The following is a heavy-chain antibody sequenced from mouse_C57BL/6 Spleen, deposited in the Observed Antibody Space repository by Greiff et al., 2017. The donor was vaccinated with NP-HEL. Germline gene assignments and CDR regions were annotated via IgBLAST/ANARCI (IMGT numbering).Heavy chain of an antibody. CDR2: IYPGSGST. CDR1: GYTFTSYW. J-gene: IGHJ3*01. Sequence: QVQLQQPGAELVKPGASVKMSCKASGYTFTSYWITWVKQRPGQGLEWIGDIYPGSGSTNYNEKFKSKATLTVDTSSSTAYMQLSSLTSEDSAVYYCARENYGSSYAWFAYWGQGTLVTVSA. D-gene: IGHD1-1*01. V-gene: IGHV1-55*01. CDR3: ARENYGSSYAWFAY.